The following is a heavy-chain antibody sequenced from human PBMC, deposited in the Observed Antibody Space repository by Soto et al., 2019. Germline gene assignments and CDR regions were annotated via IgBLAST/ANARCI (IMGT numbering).Heavy chain of an antibody. CDR1: GFAVGSKY. Sequence: AGGSLRLSCAASGFAVGSKYMTWVRQAPGKGLEWVSVIYGGGTTYYADSVKGRFTISRDTSKNTLYLQMNSLRAEDTAVYYCVQTTGWPGFDFWGQGTLVTVSS. CDR2: IYGGGTT. CDR3: VQTTGWPGFDF. V-gene: IGHV3-53*01. J-gene: IGHJ4*02. D-gene: IGHD6-19*01.